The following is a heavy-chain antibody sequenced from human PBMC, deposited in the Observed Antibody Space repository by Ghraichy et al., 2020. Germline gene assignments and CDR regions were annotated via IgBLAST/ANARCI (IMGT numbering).Heavy chain of an antibody. Sequence: ASVKVSCKASGYTFTGYYMHWVRQAPGQGLEWMGWINPNSGGTNYAQKFQGRVTMTRDTSISTAYMELSRLRSDDTAVYYCARDWGSGYDSAPDYWGQGTLVTVSS. J-gene: IGHJ4*02. CDR1: GYTFTGYY. CDR3: ARDWGSGYDSAPDY. V-gene: IGHV1-2*02. D-gene: IGHD5-12*01. CDR2: INPNSGGT.